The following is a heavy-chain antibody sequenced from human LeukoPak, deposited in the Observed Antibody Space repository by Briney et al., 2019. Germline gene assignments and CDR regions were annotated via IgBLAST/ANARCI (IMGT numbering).Heavy chain of an antibody. D-gene: IGHD3-22*01. Sequence: RGESLKISCEGSGYSFTNYRIGWVRQMPGKGLEWMGIIYPDDSDTTYSPSFQGQVTISVDKSTSTAYLRWSSLKASDSAMYYCARRSDRSAHFDYWGRGTLVTVSS. J-gene: IGHJ4*02. V-gene: IGHV5-51*01. CDR2: IYPDDSDT. CDR3: ARRSDRSAHFDY. CDR1: GYSFTNYR.